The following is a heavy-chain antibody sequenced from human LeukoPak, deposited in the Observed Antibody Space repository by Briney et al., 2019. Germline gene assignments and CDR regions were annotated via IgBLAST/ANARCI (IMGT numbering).Heavy chain of an antibody. V-gene: IGHV4-30-2*01. J-gene: IGHJ2*01. CDR3: ASSYGDYDWYFDL. Sequence: SETLSLTCAVSGGSISSGGYSWSWIRQPPGKGLEWIGYIYHSGSTYYNPSLKSRVTISVDRSKNQFSLKLSSVTAADTAVYYCASSYGDYDWYFDLWGRGTLVTVFS. D-gene: IGHD4-17*01. CDR2: IYHSGST. CDR1: GGSISSGGYS.